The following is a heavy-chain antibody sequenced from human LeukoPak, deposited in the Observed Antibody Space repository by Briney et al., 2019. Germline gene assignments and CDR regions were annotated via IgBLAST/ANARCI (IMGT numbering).Heavy chain of an antibody. D-gene: IGHD3-22*01. V-gene: IGHV1-2*02. CDR3: ARSGSTGYSLDY. CDR1: GYSFTGYF. Sequence: GASVKVSCKASGYSFTGYFIHWVRQAPGQGLEWMGCIDPNSGDIKYAQKFQGRVSMPRDTSTRTAYMELSRLRSDDTAVYFCARSGSTGYSLDYWGQGTLVTVSS. J-gene: IGHJ4*02. CDR2: IDPNSGDI.